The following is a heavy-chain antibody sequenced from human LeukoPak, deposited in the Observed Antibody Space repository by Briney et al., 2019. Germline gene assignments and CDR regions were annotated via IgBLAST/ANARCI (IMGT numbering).Heavy chain of an antibody. V-gene: IGHV3-48*03. D-gene: IGHD1-26*01. CDR3: ARPLSIVGATIGAFDI. CDR1: GFTFSSYE. J-gene: IGHJ3*02. CDR2: ISSGGSTV. Sequence: PGGSLRLSCAASGFTFSSYEMNWVRQAPGKGLEWVSYISSGGSTVHYADSVKGRFTISRDNAKNSLYLQMNSLRAEDTAVYYCARPLSIVGATIGAFDIWGQGTMVTVSS.